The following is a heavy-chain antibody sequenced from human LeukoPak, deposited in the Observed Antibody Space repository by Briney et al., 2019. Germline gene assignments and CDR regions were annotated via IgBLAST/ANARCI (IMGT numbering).Heavy chain of an antibody. CDR2: IQQDGSEK. CDR1: GFTFSNYW. V-gene: IGHV3-7*01. J-gene: IGHJ4*02. D-gene: IGHD3-10*01. Sequence: PGGSLRLSCAASGFTFSNYWMSWVRQAPGKGLEWVATIQQDGSEKYYVDSVKGRFTISRDNAKNSLYLQMNSLRAEDTAVYYCARDFGSGRYYNPIDYWGQGTLVTVSS. CDR3: ARDFGSGRYYNPIDY.